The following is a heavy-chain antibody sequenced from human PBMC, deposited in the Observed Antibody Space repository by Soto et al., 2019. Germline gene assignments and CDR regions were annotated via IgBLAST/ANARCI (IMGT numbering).Heavy chain of an antibody. Sequence: SVKVSCKASGGTFSSYAISWVRQAPGQGLEWMGGIIPIFGTANYAQKFQGRVTITADESTSTAYMELSSLRSEDTAVYYCARGITGTKGPEDYHGMDVWGQGTTVTVSS. CDR3: ARGITGTKGPEDYHGMDV. V-gene: IGHV1-69*13. D-gene: IGHD1-7*01. J-gene: IGHJ6*02. CDR1: GGTFSSYA. CDR2: IIPIFGTA.